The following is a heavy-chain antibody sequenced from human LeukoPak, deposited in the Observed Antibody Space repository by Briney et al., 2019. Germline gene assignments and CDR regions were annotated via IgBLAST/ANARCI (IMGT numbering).Heavy chain of an antibody. CDR1: GGSFSGYY. D-gene: IGHD1-7*01. Sequence: SETLSLTCAVYGGSFSGYYWSWIRQPPGKGLEWIGEINHSGSTNYNPSLKSRVTISVDTSKNQFSLKLSSVTAADTAVYYCARDSRTGTTYWGQGTLVTVSS. J-gene: IGHJ4*02. CDR3: ARDSRTGTTY. V-gene: IGHV4-34*01. CDR2: INHSGST.